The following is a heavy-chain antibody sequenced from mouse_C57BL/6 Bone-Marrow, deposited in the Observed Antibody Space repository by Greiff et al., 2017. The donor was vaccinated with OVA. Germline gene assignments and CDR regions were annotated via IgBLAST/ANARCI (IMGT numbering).Heavy chain of an antibody. CDR3: ARGGFYSNNPYYFDY. CDR1: GYTFTSYW. V-gene: IGHV1-69*01. CDR2: IDPSDSYT. D-gene: IGHD2-5*01. J-gene: IGHJ2*01. Sequence: VQLQQPGAELVMPGASVKLSCKASGYTFTSYWMHWVKQRPGQGLEWIGEIDPSDSYTNYNQKFKGKSTLTVDKSSSTAYMQLSSLTSEDSAVYYYARGGFYSNNPYYFDYWGQGTTLTVSS.